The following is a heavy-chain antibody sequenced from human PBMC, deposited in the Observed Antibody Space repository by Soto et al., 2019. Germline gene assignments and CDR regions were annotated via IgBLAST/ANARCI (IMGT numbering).Heavy chain of an antibody. Sequence: QVQLQESGPGLVKPSETLSLTCTVSGGTMSSYHWSWIRQSPGKGLEWIGNIYDSGSTNYNPSLKSRXXIXVXXAQNQFSLKLSSVTAADTAVYYCAREVRGGNPIDQWGQGTLVTVSS. D-gene: IGHD2-15*01. CDR1: GGTMSSYH. J-gene: IGHJ4*02. CDR2: IYDSGST. CDR3: AREVRGGNPIDQ. V-gene: IGHV4-59*01.